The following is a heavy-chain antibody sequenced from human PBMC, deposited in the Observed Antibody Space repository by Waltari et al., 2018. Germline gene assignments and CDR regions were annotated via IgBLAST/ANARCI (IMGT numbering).Heavy chain of an antibody. CDR1: GFTFSSYG. V-gene: IGHV3-30*02. J-gene: IGHJ3*02. CDR3: AKDIGSNDAFDI. D-gene: IGHD1-26*01. Sequence: QVQLVESGGGVVQPGGSLRLSCAASGFTFSSYGMHWVRQAPGKGLEWVAFRRYDGSNKYYADSVKGRFTISRDNSKNTLYLQMNSLRAEDTAVYYCAKDIGSNDAFDIWGQGTMVTVSS. CDR2: RRYDGSNK.